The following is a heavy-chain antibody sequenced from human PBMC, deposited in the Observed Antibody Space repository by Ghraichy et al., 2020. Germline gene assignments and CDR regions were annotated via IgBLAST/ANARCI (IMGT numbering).Heavy chain of an antibody. V-gene: IGHV4-30-2*01. CDR1: GGSISSGGYS. CDR2: IYHSGST. D-gene: IGHD3-10*01. CDR3: AREKYYYGSGSYYKLSYWYFDL. J-gene: IGHJ2*01. Sequence: SETLSLTCAVSGGSISSGGYSWSWIRQPPGKGLEWLGYIYHSGSTYYNPSLKSRVTISVDRSKNQFSLKLSSVTAADTAVYYCAREKYYYGSGSYYKLSYWYFDLWGRGTLDTVSS.